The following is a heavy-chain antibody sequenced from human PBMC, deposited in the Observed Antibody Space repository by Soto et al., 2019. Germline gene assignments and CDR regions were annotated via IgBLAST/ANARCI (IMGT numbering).Heavy chain of an antibody. CDR3: ARQVGIAAARKNWFDP. J-gene: IGHJ5*02. CDR1: GYIFTGYY. Sequence: QVQLVQSGAEVKKPGASVKVSCKASGYIFTGYYMHWVRQAPGQGLEWMGWINPIFGTANYAQKFQGRVTITADESTSTAYMELSSLRSEDTAVYYCARQVGIAAARKNWFDPWGQGTLVTVSS. V-gene: IGHV1-69*01. CDR2: INPIFGTA. D-gene: IGHD6-13*01.